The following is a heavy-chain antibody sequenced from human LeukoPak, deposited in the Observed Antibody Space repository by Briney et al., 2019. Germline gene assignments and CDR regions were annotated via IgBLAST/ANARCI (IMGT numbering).Heavy chain of an antibody. CDR1: AGSISSYY. Sequence: SETLSLTCTVSAGSISSYYWSWIRQPPGKGLEWIGYIYYSGSTNYNPSLKSRVTISVDTSKNQFSLKLSSVTAADTAVYYCARDGIGSGWYYFDYWGQGTLVTVSS. CDR3: ARDGIGSGWYYFDY. V-gene: IGHV4-59*01. CDR2: IYYSGST. D-gene: IGHD6-19*01. J-gene: IGHJ4*02.